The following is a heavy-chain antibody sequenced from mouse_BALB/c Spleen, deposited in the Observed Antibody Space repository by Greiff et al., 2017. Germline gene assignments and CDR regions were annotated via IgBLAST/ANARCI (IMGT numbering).Heavy chain of an antibody. J-gene: IGHJ2*01. Sequence: QVQLQQSGADLVKPGASVKMSCTASGYTFTSYCMHWVKQRPGQGLEWIGYINPSTGYTKYNQKFRDKATLTADKSSSTAYMHLSSLTSEDSAVYYCARDYYGSSYYFDYWGQGTTLTVSS. V-gene: IGHV1-7*01. D-gene: IGHD1-1*01. CDR2: INPSTGYT. CDR3: ARDYYGSSYYFDY. CDR1: GYTFTSYC.